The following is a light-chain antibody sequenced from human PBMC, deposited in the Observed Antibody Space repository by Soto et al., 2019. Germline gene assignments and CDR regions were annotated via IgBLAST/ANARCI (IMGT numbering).Light chain of an antibody. Sequence: EIVLTQSPGTLSLSSGERATLSCRASQRVSSSYLAWYQQKPGQAPRLLVYATSSRATGIPDRFSGSGSGTDFTLTISRLEPEDVAVYYCQQYGSSSFTFGQGTKLEIK. V-gene: IGKV3-20*01. CDR3: QQYGSSSFT. J-gene: IGKJ2*01. CDR2: ATS. CDR1: QRVSSSY.